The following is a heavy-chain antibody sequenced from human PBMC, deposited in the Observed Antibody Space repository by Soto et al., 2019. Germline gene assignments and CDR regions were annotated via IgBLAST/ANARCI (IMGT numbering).Heavy chain of an antibody. J-gene: IGHJ6*02. Sequence: ASVKVSFKASGYTFTSYGISWVRQAPGQGLEWMGWISAYNGNTNYAQKLQGRVTMTTDTSTSTAYMELRSLRSDDTAVYYCARDLGWSTSSPYYYYYGMDVWGQGTTVTVSS. D-gene: IGHD6-19*01. CDR2: ISAYNGNT. CDR3: ARDLGWSTSSPYYYYYGMDV. V-gene: IGHV1-18*01. CDR1: GYTFTSYG.